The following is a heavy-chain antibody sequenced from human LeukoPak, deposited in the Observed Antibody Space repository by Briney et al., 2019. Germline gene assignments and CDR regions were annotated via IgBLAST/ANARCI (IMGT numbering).Heavy chain of an antibody. D-gene: IGHD5-18*01. CDR3: ARGGIQLWSDY. CDR2: ISSSSSYI. CDR1: GFTFSSYS. Sequence: GGSLRLSCAASGFTFSSYSMNWVRQAPGKGLEWVSYISSSSSYIYYADSVKGRFTISRDNAKNSLYLQMNSLRAEDTAVYYCARGGIQLWSDYWGQGTLVTVSS. J-gene: IGHJ4*02. V-gene: IGHV3-21*05.